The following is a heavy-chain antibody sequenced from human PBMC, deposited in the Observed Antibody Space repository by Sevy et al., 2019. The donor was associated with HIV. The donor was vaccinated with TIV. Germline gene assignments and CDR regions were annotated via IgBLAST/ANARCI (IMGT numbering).Heavy chain of an antibody. Sequence: GGSLRLSCAASGFIFSSYSMNWVRQAPGKGLEWVSSISSSSSYIYYADSMKARYTICSDNTKNSLYLQMNSLRAEDTAVYYCAREDTAMVGYFKAPPTPFFDYWGQGTLVTVSS. CDR3: AREDTAMVGYFKAPPTPFFDY. D-gene: IGHD5-18*01. J-gene: IGHJ4*02. CDR1: GFIFSSYS. CDR2: ISSSSSYI. V-gene: IGHV3-21*01.